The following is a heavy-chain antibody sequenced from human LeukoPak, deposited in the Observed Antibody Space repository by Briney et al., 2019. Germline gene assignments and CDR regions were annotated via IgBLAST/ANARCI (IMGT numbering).Heavy chain of an antibody. CDR1: GYTFTRYY. J-gene: IGHJ4*02. Sequence: VASVKVSCKASGYTFTRYYMHWVRQAPGQGLEWMGWINPNSGDTKYSQKFQGRVTMTRDTSISTAYMELRSLRSDDTAVYYCARGGTYSRELLIYWGQGHVVTVSS. CDR2: INPNSGDT. D-gene: IGHD1-26*01. CDR3: ARGGTYSRELLIY. V-gene: IGHV1-2*02.